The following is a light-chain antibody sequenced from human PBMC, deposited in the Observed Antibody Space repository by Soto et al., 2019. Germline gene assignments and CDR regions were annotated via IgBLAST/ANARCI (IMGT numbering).Light chain of an antibody. J-gene: IGKJ1*01. CDR2: GAS. V-gene: IGKV3-20*01. CDR3: LQYGDSSWT. Sequence: EIVLTQSPVTLSLSPGERATLPCRASQNITNNYVAWYQHKPGQAPRLLIYGASNRATGIPDRFSGSGSGTEFTLTISRLEPEDCAVYFCLQYGDSSWTFGQGTKV. CDR1: QNITNNY.